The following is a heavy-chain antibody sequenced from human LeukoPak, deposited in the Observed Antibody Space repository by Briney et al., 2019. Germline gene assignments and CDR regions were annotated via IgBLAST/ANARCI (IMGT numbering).Heavy chain of an antibody. CDR3: ARGIAADYFDY. V-gene: IGHV3-7*01. CDR2: IKQDGSEK. D-gene: IGHD6-6*01. CDR1: GFTVSRSY. Sequence: GGSLRLSCAASGFTVSRSYMSWVRQAPGKGLEWVANIKQDGSEKYYVDSVKGRFTISRDNAKNSLYLQMNSLRAEDTAVYYCARGIAADYFDYWGQGTLVAVSS. J-gene: IGHJ4*02.